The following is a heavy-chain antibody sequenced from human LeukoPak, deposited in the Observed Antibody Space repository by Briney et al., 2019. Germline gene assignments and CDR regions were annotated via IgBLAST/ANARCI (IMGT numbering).Heavy chain of an antibody. CDR1: EFTFSTYA. CDR3: ARVEDYDILTGFDY. V-gene: IGHV3-7*01. J-gene: IGHJ4*02. D-gene: IGHD3-9*01. CDR2: IKQDGREK. Sequence: GRSLRLSCAASEFTFSTYAMHWVRQAPGKGLEWVVNIKQDGREKYYVDSVKGRFTISRDNAKNSLYLQMNSLRAEDTAVYYCARVEDYDILTGFDYWGQGTLVTVSS.